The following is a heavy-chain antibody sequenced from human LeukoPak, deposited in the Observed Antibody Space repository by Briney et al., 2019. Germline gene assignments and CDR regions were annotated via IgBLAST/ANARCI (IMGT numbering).Heavy chain of an antibody. J-gene: IGHJ3*02. D-gene: IGHD3-22*01. CDR2: IYPGDSDT. V-gene: IGHV5-51*01. Sequence: GESLKISRKGSGYSFTSYWIGWVRQMPGKGLEWMGIIYPGDSDTRYSPSFQGQVTISADKSISTAYLQWSSLKASDTAMYYCARGTTYYYDSSGYYADAFDIWGQGTMVTVSS. CDR1: GYSFTSYW. CDR3: ARGTTYYYDSSGYYADAFDI.